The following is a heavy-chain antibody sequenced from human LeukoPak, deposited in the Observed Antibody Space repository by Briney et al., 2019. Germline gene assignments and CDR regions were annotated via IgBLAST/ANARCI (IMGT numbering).Heavy chain of an antibody. CDR2: MYYSGST. CDR3: ARDRGRGVDY. V-gene: IGHV4-59*01. J-gene: IGHJ4*02. Sequence: SETLSLTCTVSGGSISSYYWSWIRQPPGKGLGWMGYMYYSGSTNYNHSLERHVPISVDTSKNQFSLKLSSVTAADTAVYYCARDRGRGVDYWGQGTLVTVSS. CDR1: GGSISSYY. D-gene: IGHD3-16*01.